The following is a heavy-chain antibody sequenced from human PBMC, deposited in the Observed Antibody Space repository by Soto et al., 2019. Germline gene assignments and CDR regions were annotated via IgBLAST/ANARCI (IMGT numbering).Heavy chain of an antibody. V-gene: IGHV3-48*02. Sequence: GGSLRLSCVTSGFTFTKYSMNWVRQAPGKXLEWVSYISYSGETKYYADSLKGRYAISRDDAKNSVYLQMNSLRDEDTAFYYCVRGVVVVVGSTAENFDHWGQGTLVTVSS. CDR1: GFTFTKYS. D-gene: IGHD2-15*01. CDR3: VRGVVVVVGSTAENFDH. J-gene: IGHJ4*02. CDR2: ISYSGETK.